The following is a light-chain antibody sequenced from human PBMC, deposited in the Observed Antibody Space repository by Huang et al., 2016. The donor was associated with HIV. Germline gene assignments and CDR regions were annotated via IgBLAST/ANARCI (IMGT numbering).Light chain of an antibody. CDR1: QGIGNK. V-gene: IGKV3-15*01. J-gene: IGKJ2*01. CDR2: DAS. CDR3: QQYNRWPRT. Sequence: RDLTQSPVTLSVSPGERVTISCRASQGIGNKLAWYQLKPGKAPRLLIFDASYRDSDIPARFSGGGSGIDFTLTISDLQSEDSAVYYCQQYNRWPRTFGQGTKLDIK.